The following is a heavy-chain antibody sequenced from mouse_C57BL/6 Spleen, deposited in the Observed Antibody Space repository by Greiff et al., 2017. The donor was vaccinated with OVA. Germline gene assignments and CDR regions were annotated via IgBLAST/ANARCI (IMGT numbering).Heavy chain of an antibody. V-gene: IGHV1-55*01. D-gene: IGHD2-5*01. Sequence: VQLQQPGAELVKPGASVKMSCKASGYTFTSYWITWVKQRPGQGLEWIGDIYPGSGSTNYNEKFKSKATLTVDTSSSTAYMQLSSLTSEDSAVYYCARSYSNPWYFDVWGTGTTVTVSS. CDR2: IYPGSGST. CDR1: GYTFTSYW. CDR3: ARSYSNPWYFDV. J-gene: IGHJ1*03.